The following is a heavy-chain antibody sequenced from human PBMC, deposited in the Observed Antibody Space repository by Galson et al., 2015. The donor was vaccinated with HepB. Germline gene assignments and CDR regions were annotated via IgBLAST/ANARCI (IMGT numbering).Heavy chain of an antibody. CDR2: IWYDGSNK. Sequence: SLRLSCAASGFTFSSYGMHWVRQAPGKGLEWVAVIWYDGSNKYYADSVKGRFTISRDNSKNTLYLQMNSLRAEDTAVYYCARVATLDDYGGNSLEWNAFDIWGQGTMVTVSS. V-gene: IGHV3-33*01. J-gene: IGHJ3*02. CDR3: ARVATLDDYGGNSLEWNAFDI. CDR1: GFTFSSYG. D-gene: IGHD4-23*01.